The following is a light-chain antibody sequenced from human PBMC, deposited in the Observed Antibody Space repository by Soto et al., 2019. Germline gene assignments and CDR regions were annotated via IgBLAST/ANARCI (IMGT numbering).Light chain of an antibody. V-gene: IGKV1-5*01. Sequence: SQMTQSPSTLSSSLGDSVPIXCRASQSMNNCLERYQLKRGQAPKLRIYDASTLESGGPSRFSGSGSGTEFTRTISSLQPDDFATYYCQQYASYSPTFGQGTKVDIK. J-gene: IGKJ1*01. CDR2: DAS. CDR3: QQYASYSPT. CDR1: QSMNNC.